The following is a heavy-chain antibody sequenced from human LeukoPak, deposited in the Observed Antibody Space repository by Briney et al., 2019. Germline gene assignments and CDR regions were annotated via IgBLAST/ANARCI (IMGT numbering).Heavy chain of an antibody. V-gene: IGHV3-48*03. CDR2: ISSSGGTM. CDR3: ARIPHPDYADAQ. D-gene: IGHD4-17*01. J-gene: IGHJ4*02. CDR1: GFTVSSFE. Sequence: GGSLRLSCEASGFTVSSFEINWVRQAPGKGLEWVSYISSSGGTMDYADSVKGRFTVSRDNGKRLVHLQLNSLRAEDTAVYFCARIPHPDYADAQWGQGTLVIVSS.